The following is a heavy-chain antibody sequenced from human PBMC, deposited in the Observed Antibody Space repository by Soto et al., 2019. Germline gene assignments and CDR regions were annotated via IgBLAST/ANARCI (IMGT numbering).Heavy chain of an antibody. V-gene: IGHV1-69*13. CDR1: GGTFSSYA. CDR3: AKLIYYYDSSGYYPGDFDI. Sequence: SVKVSCKASGGTFSSYAISWVLQAPGQGLEWMGSIIPIFGTANYAQKFQGRVTITADESTSTAYMELSSLRSEDTAVYYCAKLIYYYDSSGYYPGDFDIWGQGTMVTVSS. J-gene: IGHJ3*02. D-gene: IGHD3-22*01. CDR2: IIPIFGTA.